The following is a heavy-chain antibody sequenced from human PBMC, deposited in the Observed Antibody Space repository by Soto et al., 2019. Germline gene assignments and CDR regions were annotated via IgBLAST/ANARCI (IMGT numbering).Heavy chain of an antibody. Sequence: EVQLVQSGAEVKKPGESLQISCKGSGYSFTSYWIGWVRQMPGKGLEWMGIIYPGDSDTRYSPSFQGQVTISADKSISTAYRQWSSLKASDPAMYYCARRGYFDWLFPLGVVPPDAFDIGGQGKMVPVSS. J-gene: IGHJ3*02. CDR3: ARRGYFDWLFPLGVVPPDAFDI. CDR2: IYPGDSDT. D-gene: IGHD3-9*01. CDR1: GYSFTSYW. V-gene: IGHV5-51*03.